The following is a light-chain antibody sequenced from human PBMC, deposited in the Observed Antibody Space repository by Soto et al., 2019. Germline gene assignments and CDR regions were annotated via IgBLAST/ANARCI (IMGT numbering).Light chain of an antibody. CDR3: QQYNNWPRT. CDR1: QSVSSN. CDR2: GAS. J-gene: IGKJ1*01. Sequence: EIVMTQSPGTLSVSPGERATLSCRASQSVSSNLAWYQQKPGQAPRLLIYGASSRAAGIPGRFSGSGSGTEFTLTISSLQSEDFAVYYCQQYNNWPRTFGQGTKVEIK. V-gene: IGKV3-15*01.